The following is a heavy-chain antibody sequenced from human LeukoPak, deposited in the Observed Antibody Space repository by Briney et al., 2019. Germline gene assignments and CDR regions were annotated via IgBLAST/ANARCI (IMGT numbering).Heavy chain of an antibody. CDR3: TRDTGTTGEVKFDP. CDR1: GGSISSYY. Sequence: PSETLPLTCTVSGGSISSYYWSWIRQPAGKGLEWIGRIYTSGSTTYNPSLKSRVTMSVDTSKSQFSLNLMSVTAADTAVYYCTRDTGTTGEVKFDPWGQGTLVTVSS. D-gene: IGHD4-17*01. V-gene: IGHV4-4*07. CDR2: IYTSGST. J-gene: IGHJ5*02.